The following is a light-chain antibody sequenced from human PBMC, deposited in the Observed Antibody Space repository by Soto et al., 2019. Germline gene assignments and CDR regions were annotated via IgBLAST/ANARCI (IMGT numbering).Light chain of an antibody. CDR1: QSISTS. CDR3: LQTYTVPRT. Sequence: DIQMTQSPSSLSASVGDRVTITCRACQSISTSLCWFQQKPGRAPKLLISDASTLQSGVPSRFSGSGFGTDFTLTISSLQPEDFAAYYCLQTYTVPRTFGQGTNLDIK. J-gene: IGKJ2*01. CDR2: DAS. V-gene: IGKV1-39*01.